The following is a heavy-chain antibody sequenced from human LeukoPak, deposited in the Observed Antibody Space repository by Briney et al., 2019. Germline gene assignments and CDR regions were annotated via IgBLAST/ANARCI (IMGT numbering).Heavy chain of an antibody. J-gene: IGHJ6*02. Sequence: GGSLRLSCAASGFTFSSYGMHWVRQAPGKGLEWVAVISYDGSNKYYADSVKGRFTISRDNSKNTLYLQMNSLRAEDTAVYYCAKDRGSSWYYYYGMDVWGQGTTVTVSS. CDR2: ISYDGSNK. CDR3: AKDRGSSWYYYYGMDV. CDR1: GFTFSSYG. D-gene: IGHD6-13*01. V-gene: IGHV3-30*18.